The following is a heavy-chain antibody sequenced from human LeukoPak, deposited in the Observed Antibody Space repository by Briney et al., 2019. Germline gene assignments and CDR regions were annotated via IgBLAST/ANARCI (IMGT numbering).Heavy chain of an antibody. CDR3: ARWGCSSTSCYRGPFYYYYYYMDV. D-gene: IGHD2-2*01. J-gene: IGHJ6*03. CDR1: GGSFSGYY. Sequence: SETLSLTCAVYGGSFSGYYWSWIRQPPGKGLEWIGEINHSGSTNYNPSLKSRVTISVDTSKNQFSLKLSSVTAADTAVYYCARWGCSSTSCYRGPFYYYYYYMDVWGKGTAVTVSS. CDR2: INHSGST. V-gene: IGHV4-34*01.